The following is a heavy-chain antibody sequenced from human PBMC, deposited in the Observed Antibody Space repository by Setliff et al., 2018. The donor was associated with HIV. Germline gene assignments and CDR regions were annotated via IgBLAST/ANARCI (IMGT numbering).Heavy chain of an antibody. CDR1: GGTFSSYA. V-gene: IGHV1-69*06. CDR3: ARVNGGNSPYYFDS. D-gene: IGHD2-21*02. Sequence: ASVKVSCKASGGTFSSYAITWVRQAPGQGLEWMGRIIPISGAANYALKFQGKVTITADKSTSTAYMEVRSLRSEDTAVYYCARVNGGNSPYYFDSWGQGTLVTVSS. J-gene: IGHJ4*02. CDR2: IIPISGAA.